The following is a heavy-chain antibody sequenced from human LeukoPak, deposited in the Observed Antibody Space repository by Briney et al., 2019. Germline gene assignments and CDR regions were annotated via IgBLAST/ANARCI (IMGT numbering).Heavy chain of an antibody. J-gene: IGHJ4*02. V-gene: IGHV3-48*03. CDR1: GFMFSSYE. CDR2: IRSRGGTI. CDR3: ARDKYCTGRDCYGGSKFDY. D-gene: IGHD2-8*02. Sequence: PGGSLRLSCAASGFMFSSYEMNWVRQAPGKGLEWVSYIRSRGGTIYYADSVKGRFTISRDSAQNSVDLQMNSLRAEDTAVYYCARDKYCTGRDCYGGSKFDYWGQGTLVTVSS.